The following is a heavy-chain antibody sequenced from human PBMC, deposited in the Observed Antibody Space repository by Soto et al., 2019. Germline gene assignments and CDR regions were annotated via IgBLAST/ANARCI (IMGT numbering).Heavy chain of an antibody. D-gene: IGHD6-13*01. CDR3: ARAQYVAAAGGYYFDY. CDR2: INPNRGGT. V-gene: IGHV1-2*04. J-gene: IGHJ4*02. Sequence: ASVKVSCKASGYTFTGYYMHWVGQAPGQGLEWMGWINPNRGGTNYAQKFQGWVTMTRDTSISTAYMELSRLRSDATAVYYCARAQYVAAAGGYYFDYWGQGTLVTVSS. CDR1: GYTFTGYY.